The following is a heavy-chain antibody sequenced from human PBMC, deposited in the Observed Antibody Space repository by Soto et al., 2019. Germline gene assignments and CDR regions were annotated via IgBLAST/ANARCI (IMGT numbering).Heavy chain of an antibody. CDR2: ISGSTGNT. D-gene: IGHD3-10*01. V-gene: IGHV3-23*01. Sequence: GFLRLSCAASGFTFSSYSMNWVRQAPGKGLEWVSTISGSTGNTYYADSVKGRFTISRDNSKNTLYLQMNSLRAEDTAVYYCAKDLGELLFDYFDYWGQGTLVTVSS. J-gene: IGHJ4*02. CDR3: AKDLGELLFDYFDY. CDR1: GFTFSSYS.